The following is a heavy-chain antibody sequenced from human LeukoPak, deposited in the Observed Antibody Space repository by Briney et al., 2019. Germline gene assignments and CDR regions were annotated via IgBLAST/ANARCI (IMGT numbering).Heavy chain of an antibody. CDR2: IYYSGTT. CDR1: GGSISSSSYS. CDR3: ARLRFDFWSGYTHPYFDY. Sequence: SETLSLTRTVSGGSISSSSYSWGWIRQPPGKGLEWIGRIYYSGTTYYNPSLKSRVTISVDTSKIQFSLKLSSVAATDTAVYFCARLRFDFWSGYTHPYFDYWGQGTLVTVSS. D-gene: IGHD3-3*01. J-gene: IGHJ4*02. V-gene: IGHV4-39*01.